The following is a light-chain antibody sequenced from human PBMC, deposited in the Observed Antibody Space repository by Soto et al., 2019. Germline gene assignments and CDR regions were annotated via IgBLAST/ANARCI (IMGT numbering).Light chain of an antibody. Sequence: DIQMTQSPSTLSASVGDRGTITCRASQSISRWLAWYQQKPGKAPKVLIWDASSMKRGVPSRFSGSGAGTEFTLTISSLQPDDFATYYCQQYNDYSTWTFGQGTKVDI. CDR2: DAS. J-gene: IGKJ1*01. CDR1: QSISRW. V-gene: IGKV1-5*01. CDR3: QQYNDYSTWT.